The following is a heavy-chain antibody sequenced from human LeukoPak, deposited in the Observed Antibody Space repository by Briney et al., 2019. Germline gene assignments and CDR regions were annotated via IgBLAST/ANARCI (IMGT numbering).Heavy chain of an antibody. CDR2: INHSGST. Sequence: SETLSLTCAVYGGSFSGYYWSWIRQPPGKGLEWIGEINHSGSTNYNPSLKSRVTISVDTSKNQFSLKLSSVTAADTAVYYCGRGATVNAFDIWGKGKMVTVFS. V-gene: IGHV4-34*01. J-gene: IGHJ3*02. CDR3: GRGATVNAFDI. D-gene: IGHD4-17*01. CDR1: GGSFSGYY.